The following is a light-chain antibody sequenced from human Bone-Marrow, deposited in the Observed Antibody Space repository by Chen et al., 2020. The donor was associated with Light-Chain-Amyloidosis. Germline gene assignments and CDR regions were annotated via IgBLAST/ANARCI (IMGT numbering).Light chain of an antibody. V-gene: IGLV2-14*01. CDR1: SSDVGGYNY. CDR2: DVS. J-gene: IGLJ1*01. CDR3: SSYTSSSRGYV. Sequence: QSALTQPASVSGSPGHSLTISCTGTSSDVGGYNYVSWYQQHPGKAPKLMIYDVSNRPSGVSNRFSGSKSGNTASLTISGLQAEDEADYYCSSYTSSSRGYVFGTGTKVTVL.